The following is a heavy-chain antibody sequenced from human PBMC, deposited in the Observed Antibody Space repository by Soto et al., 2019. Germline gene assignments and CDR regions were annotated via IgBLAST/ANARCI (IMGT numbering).Heavy chain of an antibody. Sequence: EVQLLESGGGLVQPGGSLRLSCAASGFTFSSYAMRWVRQAPGKGLEWVSAISGSGDSTYYADSVKGRFTISRDNSKNTLYLQMYSLRAEGTAVYYCARGGSGSHYDHWGQGPLVTVSS. CDR3: ARGGSGSHYDH. J-gene: IGHJ5*02. CDR1: GFTFSSYA. CDR2: ISGSGDST. V-gene: IGHV3-23*01. D-gene: IGHD1-26*01.